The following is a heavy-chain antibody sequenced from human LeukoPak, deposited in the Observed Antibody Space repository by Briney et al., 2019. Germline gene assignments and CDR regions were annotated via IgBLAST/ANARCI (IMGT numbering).Heavy chain of an antibody. V-gene: IGHV3-9*01. CDR3: AKLLGPGYGMDV. CDR1: GFTFSSYA. Sequence: PPGGSLRLSCAASGFTFSSYAMHWVRQAPGKGLEWVSGISWNSGSIGYADSVKGRFTISRDNAKNSLYLQMNSLRAEDTALYYCAKLLGPGYGMDVWGQGTTVTVSS. CDR2: ISWNSGSI. J-gene: IGHJ6*02.